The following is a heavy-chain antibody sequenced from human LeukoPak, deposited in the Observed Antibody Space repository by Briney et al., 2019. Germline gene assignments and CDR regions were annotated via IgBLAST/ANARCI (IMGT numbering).Heavy chain of an antibody. V-gene: IGHV3-23*01. CDR3: AKQMSTVTFTPFDY. CDR1: GFXLRSHA. J-gene: IGHJ4*02. Sequence: GGSLRLSCAASGFXLRSHAISWVRQAPGKGREWVSAISGSGGSTDYVDSVKGRFTISRDNSKNTLYLQMNSLRADDTAVYYCAKQMSTVTFTPFDYWGQGTLVTVSS. D-gene: IGHD3-16*01. CDR2: ISGSGGST.